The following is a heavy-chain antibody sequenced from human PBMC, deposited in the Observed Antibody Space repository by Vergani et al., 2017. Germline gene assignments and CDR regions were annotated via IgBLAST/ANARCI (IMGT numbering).Heavy chain of an antibody. D-gene: IGHD6-13*01. Sequence: QVQLVQSGAEVKKPGASVKVSCKASGYTFTSYGISWVRQAPGQGLEWMGWISAYNGNTNYAQKLQGRVTMTTDTSTSTAYMEMSSLRSEDTAVYYCAADPMAAAGSFYYYYGMDVWGQGTTVTVSS. CDR3: AADPMAAAGSFYYYYGMDV. CDR2: ISAYNGNT. J-gene: IGHJ6*02. CDR1: GYTFTSYG. V-gene: IGHV1-18*04.